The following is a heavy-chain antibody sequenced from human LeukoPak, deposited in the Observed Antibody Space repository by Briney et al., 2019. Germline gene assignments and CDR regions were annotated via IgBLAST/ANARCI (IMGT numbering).Heavy chain of an antibody. J-gene: IGHJ4*02. Sequence: GESLKISCKGSGYSFTSYWIGWVRQMPGRGLEWMGIIFPGDSDTTYSPSFQGQVTISADKSISTAYLQWSSLKGSDTAMYYCARRWQQLSSFDYWGQGTLVTVSS. CDR2: IFPGDSDT. V-gene: IGHV5-51*01. CDR3: ARRWQQLSSFDY. D-gene: IGHD6-13*01. CDR1: GYSFTSYW.